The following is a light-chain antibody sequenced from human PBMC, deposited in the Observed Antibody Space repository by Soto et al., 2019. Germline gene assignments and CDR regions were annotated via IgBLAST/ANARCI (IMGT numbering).Light chain of an antibody. J-gene: IGKJ4*01. CDR2: DAS. CDR1: QSVSSY. Sequence: EIVLTQSPATLSLSPGERATLSCRASQSVSSYLAWYQQKPGQAPRLLIYDASNRATGIPARFSGSGSGTDFTLTISSLEPEAFAVYYCQQRSNLPLLTFGGGTKVEIK. V-gene: IGKV3-11*01. CDR3: QQRSNLPLLT.